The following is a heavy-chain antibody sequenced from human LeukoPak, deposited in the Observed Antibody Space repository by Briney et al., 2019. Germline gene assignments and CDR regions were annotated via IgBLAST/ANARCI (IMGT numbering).Heavy chain of an antibody. V-gene: IGHV4-39*01. Sequence: SGTLSLTCTVSGGSISSSSYYWGWIRQPPGKGLEWIGSIYYSGSTYYNPSLKSRVTISVDTSKNQFSLKLSSVTAADTAVYYCARRSPYYDSSGYFDYWGQGTLVTVSS. CDR1: GGSISSSSYY. CDR2: IYYSGST. J-gene: IGHJ4*02. CDR3: ARRSPYYDSSGYFDY. D-gene: IGHD3-22*01.